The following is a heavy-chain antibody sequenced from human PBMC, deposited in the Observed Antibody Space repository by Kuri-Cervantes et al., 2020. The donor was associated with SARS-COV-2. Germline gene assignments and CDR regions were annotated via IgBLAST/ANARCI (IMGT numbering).Heavy chain of an antibody. CDR2: INPSGGST. CDR3: AMLWFGELPPGY. V-gene: IGHV1-46*01. CDR1: GYMFTDYY. D-gene: IGHD3-10*01. J-gene: IGHJ4*02. Sequence: ASVKVSCKASGYMFTDYYIHWVRQAPGQGLEWMGIINPSGGSTSYAQKFQGRVTMTRDTSTSTVYMELSSLRSEDTAVYYCAMLWFGELPPGYWGQGTLVTVSS.